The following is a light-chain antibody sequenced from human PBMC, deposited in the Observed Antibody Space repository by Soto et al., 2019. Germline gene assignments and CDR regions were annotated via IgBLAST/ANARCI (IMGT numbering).Light chain of an antibody. CDR1: SSDVGGYNY. J-gene: IGLJ2*01. CDR2: EVS. Sequence: QSALTQPASVSGSPGQSITISSTGTSSDVGGYNYVSWYQQHPGKAPKLMIFEVSNRPSGISNRFSGSKSGNTASLTISGLQAEDEADYYSSSYTSSSTLIFGGGTKLTVL. V-gene: IGLV2-14*01. CDR3: SSYTSSSTLI.